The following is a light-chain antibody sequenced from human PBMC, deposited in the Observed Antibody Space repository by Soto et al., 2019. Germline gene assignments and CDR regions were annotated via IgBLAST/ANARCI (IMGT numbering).Light chain of an antibody. CDR1: QSVSSY. V-gene: IGKV3-11*01. Sequence: EIVMTQSPATLSVSPGERATLSCRASQSVSSYLAWYQQKPGQAPRLLIYDASNRATGIPARFSGSGSGTDFTLTISSLEPEDFAVYSCQPRSTWPITFGQGTRLEIK. J-gene: IGKJ5*01. CDR3: QPRSTWPIT. CDR2: DAS.